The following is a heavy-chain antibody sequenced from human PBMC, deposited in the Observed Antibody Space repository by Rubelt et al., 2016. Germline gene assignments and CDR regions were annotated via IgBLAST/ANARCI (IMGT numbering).Heavy chain of an antibody. J-gene: IGHJ6*03. Sequence: TYYADSVKGRFTISRDNSKNTLYLQMNSLRAEDTAVYYCAKYLVGARYVDVWGKGTTVTVSS. CDR3: AKYLVGARYVDV. CDR2: T. V-gene: IGHV3-23*01. D-gene: IGHD1-26*01.